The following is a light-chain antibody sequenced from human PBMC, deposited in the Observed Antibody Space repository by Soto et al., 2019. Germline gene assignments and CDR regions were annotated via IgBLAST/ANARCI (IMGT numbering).Light chain of an antibody. CDR1: QSVSTN. CDR3: LQYDNWPRT. CDR2: GAS. Sequence: EILMTQSSATLSMSPGERATLFCRASQSVSTNLAWYQQKPGQAPRLLIYGASTRASGIPVRFSGSGSGTEFTLTISSLQSEDFAVYYCLQYDNWPRTFGQGTTVEVK. J-gene: IGKJ1*01. V-gene: IGKV3-15*01.